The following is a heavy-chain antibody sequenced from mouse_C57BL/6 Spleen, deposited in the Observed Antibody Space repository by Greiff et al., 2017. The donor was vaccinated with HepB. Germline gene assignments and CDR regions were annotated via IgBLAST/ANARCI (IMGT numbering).Heavy chain of an antibody. CDR3: ARGTDFGDAMDY. Sequence: QVHVKQPGAELVMPGASVKLSCKASGYTFTSYWMHWVKQRPGQGLEWIGEIDPSDSYTNYNQKFKGKSTLTVDKSSSTAYMQLSSLTSEDSAVYYCARGTDFGDAMDYWGQGTSVTVSS. CDR1: GYTFTSYW. CDR2: IDPSDSYT. D-gene: IGHD3-1*01. J-gene: IGHJ4*01. V-gene: IGHV1-69*01.